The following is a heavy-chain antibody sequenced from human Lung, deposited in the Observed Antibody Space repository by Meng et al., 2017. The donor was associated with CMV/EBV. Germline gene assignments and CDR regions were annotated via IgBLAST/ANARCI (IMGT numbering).Heavy chain of an antibody. CDR3: ARDRLVTTFYYFYGMDV. J-gene: IGHJ6*02. CDR2: IKQDGSEK. CDR1: GFTFRTYW. D-gene: IGHD2-21*02. Sequence: GSLRLSCAASGFTFRTYWMTWVRQVPGKGLEWVANIKQDGSEKYYVDSVKGRFTISRDNTKNSVFLQMNSLRAEDTAVYYCARDRLVTTFYYFYGMDVWGQGTTVTVSS. V-gene: IGHV3-7*01.